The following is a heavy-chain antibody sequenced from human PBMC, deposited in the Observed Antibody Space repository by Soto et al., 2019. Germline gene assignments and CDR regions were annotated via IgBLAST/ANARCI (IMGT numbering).Heavy chain of an antibody. V-gene: IGHV3-23*01. CDR2: ISSSGAFT. J-gene: IGHJ4*02. D-gene: IGHD3-10*01. CDR1: GFTFSSND. Sequence: VGSLRLSCAVSGFTFSSNDMTWVRQAPGKGLEWVSTISSSGAFTYHADSVRGRLTISRDNSKNTVYLQMNSLRAEDTAVYYCVKHQVSLVRGISPFDYWGQGALVTVSS. CDR3: VKHQVSLVRGISPFDY.